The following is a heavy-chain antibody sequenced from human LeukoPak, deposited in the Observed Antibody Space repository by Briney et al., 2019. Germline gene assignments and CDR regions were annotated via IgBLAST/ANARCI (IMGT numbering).Heavy chain of an antibody. CDR2: IYYSGST. CDR3: AGLIAAAGDYYYYYGMDV. V-gene: IGHV4-59*05. D-gene: IGHD6-13*01. CDR1: GFTFSTYSMN. J-gene: IGHJ6*02. Sequence: GSLRLSCAASGFTFSTYSMNWVRQPPGKGLEWIGSIYYSGSTYYNPSLKSRVTISVDTSKNQFSLKLSSVTAADTAVYYCAGLIAAAGDYYYYYGMDVWGQGTTVTVSS.